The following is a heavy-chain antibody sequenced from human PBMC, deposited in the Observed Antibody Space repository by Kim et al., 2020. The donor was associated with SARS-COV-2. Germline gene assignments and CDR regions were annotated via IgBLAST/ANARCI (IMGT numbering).Heavy chain of an antibody. CDR1: GYTFTSYG. J-gene: IGHJ5*02. D-gene: IGHD2-2*03. CDR3: AGDLDIGLEDGGWFDP. V-gene: IGHV1-18*01. CDR2: ISAYNGNT. Sequence: ASVKVSCKASGYTFTSYGISWVRQAPGQRLELMGWISAYNGNTNYEKKFQGRVTMTTDTSTSTAYMELRSLISDDTAVYYGAGDLDIGLEDGGWFDPWGQGTLVTVSS.